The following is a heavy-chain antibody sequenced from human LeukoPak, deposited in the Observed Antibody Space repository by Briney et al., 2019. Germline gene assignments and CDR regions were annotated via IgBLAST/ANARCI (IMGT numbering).Heavy chain of an antibody. J-gene: IGHJ4*02. CDR3: ARGSYYYDSSGRLFDY. CDR2: IYTSGST. V-gene: IGHV4-39*07. D-gene: IGHD3-22*01. CDR1: VVSISSSNSY. Sequence: PSETLSLPCTVSVVSISSSNSYWGWIRQPPGRGLEWFGRIYTSGSTNYNPSLKSRVTMSVDTSKNQFSLKLSSVTAADTAVYYCARGSYYYDSSGRLFDYWGQGTLVTVSS.